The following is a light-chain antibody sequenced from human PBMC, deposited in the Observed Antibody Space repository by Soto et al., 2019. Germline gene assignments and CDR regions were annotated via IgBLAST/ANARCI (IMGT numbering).Light chain of an antibody. Sequence: QSVLIQPASVSGTPGQSISISCIGTTSDFGNYNLVSWYQQYPGKAPKLIMYEGSRRPSGVSDRFSGSKSGGTASLTISGLQAEDEANYYCCSYAGNSAFVFGGGTKLTVL. CDR1: TSDFGNYNL. J-gene: IGLJ3*02. V-gene: IGLV2-23*03. CDR3: CSYAGNSAFV. CDR2: EGS.